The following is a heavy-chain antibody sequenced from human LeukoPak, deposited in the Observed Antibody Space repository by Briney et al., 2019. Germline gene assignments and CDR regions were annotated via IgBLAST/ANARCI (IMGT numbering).Heavy chain of an antibody. CDR1: GFTFSDYY. V-gene: IGHV3-11*01. CDR2: ISSSGSTI. J-gene: IGHJ6*03. CDR3: ARDGHCSSTSCRPYYYYYMDV. D-gene: IGHD2-2*01. Sequence: GGSLRLSCAASGFTFSDYYMSWIRQAPGKGLEWVSYISSSGSTIYYADSVKGRFTFSRDNAKNSLYLQMNSLRAEDTAVYYCARDGHCSSTSCRPYYYYYMDVWGKGTTVTVSS.